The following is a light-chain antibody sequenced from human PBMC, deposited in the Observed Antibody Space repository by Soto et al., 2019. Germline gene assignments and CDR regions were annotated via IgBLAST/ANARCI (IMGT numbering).Light chain of an antibody. J-gene: IGKJ1*01. CDR3: HQRQSWPRT. CDR1: QAVNTR. V-gene: IGKV3-11*01. CDR2: LAS. Sequence: EVVLTPSPATLFSIRGDKVNLSCRATQAVNTRLAWYQHKPGQAPRLLIYLASTRDAGIPARFSGSGSGTDFTLTISDVEPEDFAVYYCHQRQSWPRTFGQGTKVDIK.